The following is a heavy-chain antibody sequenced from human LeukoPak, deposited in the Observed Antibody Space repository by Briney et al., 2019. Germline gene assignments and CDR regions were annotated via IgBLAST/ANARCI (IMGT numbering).Heavy chain of an antibody. J-gene: IGHJ3*02. CDR3: ARDTRASDRGGAFDI. CDR2: IYTSGST. Sequence: PSETLSLTCTVSGGSISSYYWSWIRQPAGKGLEWIGRIYTSGSTNYNPSLKSRVTMSVDTSKNQFSLKLSSVTAADTAVYYCARDTRASDRGGAFDIWGQGTMVTVSS. CDR1: GGSISSYY. D-gene: IGHD3-10*01. V-gene: IGHV4-4*07.